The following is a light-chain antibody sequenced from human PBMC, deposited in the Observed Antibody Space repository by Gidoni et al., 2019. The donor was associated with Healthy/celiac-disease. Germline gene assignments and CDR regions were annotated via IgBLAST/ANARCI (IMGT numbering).Light chain of an antibody. CDR2: GAS. J-gene: IGKJ1*01. CDR1: QSVSSN. CDR3: QQYNNWPST. V-gene: IGKV3-15*01. Sequence: EIVMTQSPATLSVSPGERATLSCRASQSVSSNLAWYQQKPGQAPRLLIYGASTRATGIPARFSGSGSGTEFTLTISSLQSEDFAVYYCQQYNNWPSTFAQEAKVEIK.